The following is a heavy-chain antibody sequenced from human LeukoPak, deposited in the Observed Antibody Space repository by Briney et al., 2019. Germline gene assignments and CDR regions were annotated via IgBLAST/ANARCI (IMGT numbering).Heavy chain of an antibody. Sequence: SETLSLTCAVYGGSFSGYYWSWIRQPPGKGLEWIGEINHSGSTNYNPSLKSRVTISVDTSKNQFSLKLSSVTAADTAVYYCARIGYCSSTSCHSDAFDIWGQGTMVTVSS. J-gene: IGHJ3*02. CDR2: INHSGST. CDR1: GGSFSGYY. V-gene: IGHV4-34*01. D-gene: IGHD2-2*02. CDR3: ARIGYCSSTSCHSDAFDI.